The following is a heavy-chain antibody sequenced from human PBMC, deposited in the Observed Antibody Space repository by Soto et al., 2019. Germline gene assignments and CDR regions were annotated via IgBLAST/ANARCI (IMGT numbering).Heavy chain of an antibody. D-gene: IGHD1-26*01. CDR3: ARDEGSGSYYAAFDI. CDR2: INHSRST. CDR1: GGSFSGYY. V-gene: IGHV4-34*01. J-gene: IGHJ3*02. Sequence: SETLSLTCAVYGGSFSGYYWSWIRQPPGKGLEWIGEINHSRSTNYNPSLKSRVTISVDTSKNQFSLKLSSVTAADTAVYYCARDEGSGSYYAAFDIWGQGTMVTVSS.